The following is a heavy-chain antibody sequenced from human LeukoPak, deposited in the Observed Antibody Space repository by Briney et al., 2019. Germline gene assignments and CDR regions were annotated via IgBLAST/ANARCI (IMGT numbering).Heavy chain of an antibody. Sequence: GGSLRLSCAASGFTFSSYGMHWVRQAPGRGLEWVAVIWYDGSNKYYADSVKGRFTISRDNSKNTLSLQMNSLRAEDTAVYYCAKTQLSGSFSYSFDYWGQGTLVTVSS. CDR2: IWYDGSNK. V-gene: IGHV3-33*06. CDR1: GFTFSSYG. D-gene: IGHD1-26*01. CDR3: AKTQLSGSFSYSFDY. J-gene: IGHJ4*02.